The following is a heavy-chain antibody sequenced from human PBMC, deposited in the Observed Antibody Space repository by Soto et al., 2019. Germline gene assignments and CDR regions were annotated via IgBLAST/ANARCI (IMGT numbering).Heavy chain of an antibody. J-gene: IGHJ4*02. V-gene: IGHV3-15*07. CDR1: GFTFSNAW. CDR3: TKDDLGLDY. CDR2: IKSKTDGGTT. D-gene: IGHD2-21*02. Sequence: PGGSLRLSCAASGFTFSNAWMNWVRQAPGKGLEWVGLIKSKTDGGTTDYAAPVKGRFTISRDDSKNTLYLQMNSLKTEDTAVYYCTKDDLGLDYWGQGTLFTVSS.